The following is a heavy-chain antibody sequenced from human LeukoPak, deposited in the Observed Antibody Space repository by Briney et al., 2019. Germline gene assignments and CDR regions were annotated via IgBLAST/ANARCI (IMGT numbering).Heavy chain of an antibody. CDR2: IIPIFGTA. CDR3: TRYSSRGLYYFDY. CDR1: GGTFSSYA. D-gene: IGHD6-13*01. J-gene: IGHJ4*02. Sequence: ASVKVSCKASGGTFSSYAISWVRQAPGQGLEWMGGIIPIFGTANYAQKFQGRVTITADESTSTAYMELSSLRSEDTAVYYCTRYSSRGLYYFDYWGQGTLVTVSS. V-gene: IGHV1-69*13.